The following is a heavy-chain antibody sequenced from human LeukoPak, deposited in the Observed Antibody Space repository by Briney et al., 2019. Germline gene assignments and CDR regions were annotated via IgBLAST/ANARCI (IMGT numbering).Heavy chain of an antibody. CDR1: GFTFSSYA. Sequence: GGSLRLSCAASGFTFSSYAMHWVRQAPGKGLEWVAVISHDGSNKYYADSVKGRFTISRDNSKNTLYLQMNSLRAEDTAVYYCAEGNYGDSFDYWGQGTLVTVSS. V-gene: IGHV3-30*04. CDR2: ISHDGSNK. CDR3: AEGNYGDSFDY. D-gene: IGHD4-17*01. J-gene: IGHJ4*02.